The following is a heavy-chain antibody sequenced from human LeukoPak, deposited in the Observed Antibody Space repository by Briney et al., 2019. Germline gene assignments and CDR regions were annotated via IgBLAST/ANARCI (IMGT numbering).Heavy chain of an antibody. CDR1: NYTFTNYP. CDR2: ISAYSGNT. V-gene: IGHV1-18*01. J-gene: IGHJ1*01. D-gene: IGHD6-6*01. CDR3: TRGSSSQYFQY. Sequence: ASVKVSCKASNYTFTNYPISWERQAPGQGLEWLGWISAYSGNTNYAQKVQGRVTMTTDASTNTAYMELASLRPDDTAIYYCTRGSSSQYFQYWGQGTLVTVSS.